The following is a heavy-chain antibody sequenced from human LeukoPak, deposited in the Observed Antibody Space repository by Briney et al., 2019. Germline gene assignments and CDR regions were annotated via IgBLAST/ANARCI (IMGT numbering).Heavy chain of an antibody. J-gene: IGHJ3*02. CDR3: ARARSGWYVDAFDI. D-gene: IGHD6-19*01. CDR2: IYYSGST. V-gene: IGHV4-59*01. CDR1: GGSISSYY. Sequence: SETLSLTCTVSGGSISSYYWSWIRQPPGKGLEWIGYIYYSGSTNYNPSLKSRVTISVDTPKNQFSLKLSSVTAADTAVYYCARARSGWYVDAFDIWGQGTMVTVSS.